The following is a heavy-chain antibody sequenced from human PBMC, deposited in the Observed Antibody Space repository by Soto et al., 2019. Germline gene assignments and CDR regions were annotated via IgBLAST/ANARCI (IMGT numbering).Heavy chain of an antibody. CDR1: GLPFNDFG. CDR2: ISHDGKKK. D-gene: IGHD3-9*01. V-gene: IGHV3-30*18. CDR3: AKTATYFDDYHNTGYSSEDY. Sequence: QLVESGGGVVQPGKSLRLSCTVSGLPFNDFGLHWVRQTPGKGLEWVAIISHDGKKKVYADSVKGRFTVSRDNSRNTLYLQMTRLGSADTALYFCAKTATYFDDYHNTGYSSEDYWGRGTMVTVSS. J-gene: IGHJ4*01.